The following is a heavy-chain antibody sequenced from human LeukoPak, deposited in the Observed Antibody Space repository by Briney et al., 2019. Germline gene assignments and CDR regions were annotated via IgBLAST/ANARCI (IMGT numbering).Heavy chain of an antibody. CDR1: GFTFSSYW. V-gene: IGHV3-7*01. D-gene: IGHD5-18*01. CDR3: ARDPRRYSYGLHP. Sequence: PGGSLRLSCAASGFTFSSYWMSWVRQAPGKGLEWVANIKQDGSEKYYVDSVKGRFTISRDNAKNTLYLQMNSLRAEDTAVYYCARDPRRYSYGLHPWGQGTLVTVSS. CDR2: IKQDGSEK. J-gene: IGHJ5*02.